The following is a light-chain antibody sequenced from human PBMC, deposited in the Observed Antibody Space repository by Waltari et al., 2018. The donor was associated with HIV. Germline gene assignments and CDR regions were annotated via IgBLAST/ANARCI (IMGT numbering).Light chain of an antibody. CDR1: RRDIGGYNY. Sequence: GKSITISCTGTRRDIGGYNYVSWYQQHPGKAPRLMIYDVSKRPSGVSNRFSGSKSGNTASLTISGLQAEDETDYYCCSYAGSRTWVFGGGTKLTVL. V-gene: IGLV2-23*02. CDR3: CSYAGSRTWV. J-gene: IGLJ3*02. CDR2: DVS.